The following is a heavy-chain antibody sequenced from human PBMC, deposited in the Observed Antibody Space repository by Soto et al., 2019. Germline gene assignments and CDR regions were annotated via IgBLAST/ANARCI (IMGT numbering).Heavy chain of an antibody. J-gene: IGHJ4*02. D-gene: IGHD4-17*01. Sequence: GGSLRLSCAASGFTFSSYAMSWVRQAPGKGLEWVSAISGSGGSTSYADSVKGRFTISRDNSKNTLYLQMNSLRAEDTAVYYCAKNRHDYGFPRRTWGNDYWGQGTLVTVSS. CDR1: GFTFSSYA. V-gene: IGHV3-23*01. CDR2: ISGSGGST. CDR3: AKNRHDYGFPRRTWGNDY.